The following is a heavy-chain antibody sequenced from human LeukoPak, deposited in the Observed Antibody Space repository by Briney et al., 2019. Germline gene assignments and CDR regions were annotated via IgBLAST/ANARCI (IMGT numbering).Heavy chain of an antibody. D-gene: IGHD3-22*01. CDR2: IYYSGST. CDR1: GGSISSGGYY. CDR3: ARMAYYDSSGPGFDY. J-gene: IGHJ4*02. V-gene: IGHV4-31*03. Sequence: PSQTLSLTCTVSGGSISSGGYYWSWIRQHPGKGLEWIGYIYYSGSTYYNPSLKSRVTISVDTSKNQFSLKLSSVTVADTAVYYCARMAYYDSSGPGFDYWGQGTLVTVSS.